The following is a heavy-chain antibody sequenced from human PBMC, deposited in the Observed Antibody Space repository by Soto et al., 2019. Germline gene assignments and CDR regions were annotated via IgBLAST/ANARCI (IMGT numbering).Heavy chain of an antibody. CDR1: GFKFGTYA. Sequence: EVQLLESGGGLVQPGGSLGLFGVAFGFKFGTYARSWVCNAPWKGLEWVSGISHTGITTYYADSVKGRFTISRDNSKNTLYLQMNSLRAEDTAVYFCAQQSYGGGTYPLLFDYWGQGTLVTVSS. J-gene: IGHJ4*02. CDR2: ISHTGITT. CDR3: AQQSYGGGTYPLLFDY. D-gene: IGHD3-10*01. V-gene: IGHV3-23*01.